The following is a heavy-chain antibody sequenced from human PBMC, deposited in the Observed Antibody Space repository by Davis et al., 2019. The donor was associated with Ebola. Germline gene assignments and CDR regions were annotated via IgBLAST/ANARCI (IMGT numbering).Heavy chain of an antibody. CDR3: VKEGLYDSSGYYLYYFDS. J-gene: IGHJ4*02. CDR1: GFTFSSHG. Sequence: GESLKISCAASGFTFSSHGMHWVRQAPGKGLEWVAVIWSDGSNKYYADSVKGRFIISRDNSKNTLHLQMNNLRPEDTALYYCVKEGLYDSSGYYLYYFDSWGQGTLVTVSS. D-gene: IGHD3-22*01. V-gene: IGHV3-30*02. CDR2: IWSDGSNK.